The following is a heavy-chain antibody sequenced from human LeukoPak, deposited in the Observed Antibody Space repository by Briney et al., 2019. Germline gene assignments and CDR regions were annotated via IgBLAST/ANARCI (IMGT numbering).Heavy chain of an antibody. J-gene: IGHJ4*02. V-gene: IGHV4-38-2*02. CDR2: IYHSGST. CDR1: GYSISSGYY. CDR3: VRVPSGTVDPSTYGVIEY. Sequence: PSETLSLTCTVSGYSISSGYYWGWIRQPPGKGLEWVRSIYHSGSTYYNPSLKSRVTISVDTSKNHFSLKVTSVTAADTAVYYCVRVPSGTVDPSTYGVIEYWGQGTLVTVSS. D-gene: IGHD2-8*01.